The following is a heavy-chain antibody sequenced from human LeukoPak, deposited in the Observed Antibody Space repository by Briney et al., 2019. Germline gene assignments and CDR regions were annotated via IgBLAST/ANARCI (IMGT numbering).Heavy chain of an antibody. J-gene: IGHJ4*02. CDR1: GGSISSSSYY. Sequence: SETLSLTCTVSGGSISSSSYYWAWIRQPPGKGLEWIASIYYSGSTYYNPSLKRRVTISVDTSRNQFSLKLSSVTAADTAVYYCASLAVAGLSEGYWGQGTLVIVSS. D-gene: IGHD6-19*01. CDR3: ASLAVAGLSEGY. CDR2: IYYSGST. V-gene: IGHV4-39*01.